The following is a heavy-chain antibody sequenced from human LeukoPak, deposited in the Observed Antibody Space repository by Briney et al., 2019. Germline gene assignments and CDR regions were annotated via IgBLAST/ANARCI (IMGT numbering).Heavy chain of an antibody. V-gene: IGHV1-2*02. CDR3: ARDYYDSSGIDY. CDR2: INPNSGGT. D-gene: IGHD3-22*01. CDR1: GYTFTGYY. Sequence: ASVKVSCKAFGYTFTGYYMHWVRQAPGQGLEWMGWINPNSGGTNYAQKFQGRVTMTRDTSISTAYMELSRLRSDDTAVYYCARDYYDSSGIDYWGQGTLVTVSS. J-gene: IGHJ4*02.